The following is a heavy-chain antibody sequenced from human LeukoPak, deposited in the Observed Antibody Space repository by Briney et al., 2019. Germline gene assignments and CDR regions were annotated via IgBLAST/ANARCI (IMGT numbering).Heavy chain of an antibody. D-gene: IGHD6-13*01. CDR2: IHYTGSA. CDR3: ARYAAAAGPNWFDP. J-gene: IGHJ5*02. V-gene: IGHV4-34*10. Sequence: SKTLSLTCAVYGXSFSGYYWSWIRQPPGKGLEWIGLIHYTGSAHYNPSLKSRVTISVDTSKNQFSLRMTPVTAADTALYYCARYAAAAGPNWFDPWGQGTLVTVSS. CDR1: GXSFSGYY.